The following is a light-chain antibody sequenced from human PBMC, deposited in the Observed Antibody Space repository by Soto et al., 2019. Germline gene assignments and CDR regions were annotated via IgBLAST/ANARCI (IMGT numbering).Light chain of an antibody. CDR3: QQSYSSPYT. CDR1: QNISNY. J-gene: IGKJ2*01. Sequence: IVLTQSPATLSLSPGKRATLSCRASQNISNYLNWYQQKPGQAPRLLIYDVSNRATGIPARFSGSGSGTDFTLNINSLQPEDFASFYCQQSYSSPYTFGQGTKVDIK. V-gene: IGKV3-11*01. CDR2: DVS.